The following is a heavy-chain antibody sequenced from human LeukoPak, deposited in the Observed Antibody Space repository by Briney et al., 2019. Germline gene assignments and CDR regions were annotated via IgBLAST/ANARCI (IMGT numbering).Heavy chain of an antibody. CDR1: GFTFSSYA. D-gene: IGHD6-13*01. Sequence: PGGSLRLSCSASGFTFSSYALHWVRQAPGKGLEWVAVISFDGSNKYYADSVKGRFTISRDNSKNTLYLHMNSLRADDTAVYYCARVAAAAAGPEYFQHWGQGTLVTVSS. CDR3: ARVAAAAAGPEYFQH. CDR2: ISFDGSNK. J-gene: IGHJ1*01. V-gene: IGHV3-30-3*01.